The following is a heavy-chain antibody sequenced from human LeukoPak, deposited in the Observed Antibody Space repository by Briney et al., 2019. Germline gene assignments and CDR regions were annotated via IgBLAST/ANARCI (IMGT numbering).Heavy chain of an antibody. CDR3: AREPLRTEHIDY. Sequence: ASVKVSCKASGYTFTSYDINWVRQAPGQGLEWMGWMNPNSGNTGYAQKFQGRVTMTRDTSTSTAYMELSSLRSEDSAVYYCAREPLRTEHIDYWGQGTLVTVSS. J-gene: IGHJ4*02. CDR2: MNPNSGNT. CDR1: GYTFTSYD. D-gene: IGHD1-14*01. V-gene: IGHV1-8*01.